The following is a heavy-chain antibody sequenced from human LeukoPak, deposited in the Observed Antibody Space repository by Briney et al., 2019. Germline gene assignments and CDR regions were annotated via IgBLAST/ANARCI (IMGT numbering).Heavy chain of an antibody. CDR3: ARAGNYYDSSTYYYYMDV. D-gene: IGHD3-22*01. V-gene: IGHV4-4*02. CDR2: IYHSGST. J-gene: IGHJ6*03. Sequence: SETLSLTCAVSGGSISSSNWWSWVRQPPGKGLEWIGEIYHSGSTNYNPSLKSRVTISVDKSKNQFSLKLSSVTAADTAVYYCARAGNYYDSSTYYYYMDVWGKGTTVTVSS. CDR1: GGSISSSNW.